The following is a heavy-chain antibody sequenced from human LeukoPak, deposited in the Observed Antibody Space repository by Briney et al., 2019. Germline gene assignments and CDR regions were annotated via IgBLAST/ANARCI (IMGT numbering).Heavy chain of an antibody. CDR1: GYTFSSYA. Sequence: GGSLRLSCAASGYTFSSYAMSWVRQAPGEGLEWVSAISGSGGSTYYADSVKGRFTISRDNSKNTLYLQMNSLRAEDTAVYYCAKDTPFHYDSSGYYATDYWGQGTLATVSS. CDR3: AKDTPFHYDSSGYYATDY. CDR2: ISGSGGST. V-gene: IGHV3-23*01. J-gene: IGHJ4*02. D-gene: IGHD3-22*01.